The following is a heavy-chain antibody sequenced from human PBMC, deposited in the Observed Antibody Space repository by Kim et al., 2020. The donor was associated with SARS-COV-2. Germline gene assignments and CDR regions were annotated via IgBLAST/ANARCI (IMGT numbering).Heavy chain of an antibody. D-gene: IGHD2-21*01. J-gene: IGHJ6*02. CDR3: ARSFAIMPPGMDV. V-gene: IGHV1-3*01. Sequence: KNTEKFQGRVTISRDTSASTTYMELSSLRSEETAVYSCARSFAIMPPGMDVWGQGTTLTVSS.